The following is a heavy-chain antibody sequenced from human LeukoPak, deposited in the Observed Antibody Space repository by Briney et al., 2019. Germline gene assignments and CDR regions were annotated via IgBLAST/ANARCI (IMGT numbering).Heavy chain of an antibody. CDR2: INHSGST. Sequence: PETLSLTCAVYGGSFSGYYWSWIRQPPGKGLEWIGEINHSGSTNYNPSLKSRVTISVDTSKNQFSLKLSSVTAADTAVYYCATGVHGIAAAGDYYFDYWGQGTLVTVSS. J-gene: IGHJ4*02. V-gene: IGHV4-34*01. CDR3: ATGVHGIAAAGDYYFDY. CDR1: GGSFSGYY. D-gene: IGHD6-13*01.